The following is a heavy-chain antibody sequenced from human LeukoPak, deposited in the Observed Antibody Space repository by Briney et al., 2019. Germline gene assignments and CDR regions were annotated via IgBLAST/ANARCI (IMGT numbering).Heavy chain of an antibody. CDR1: GGSINNYY. Sequence: SETLSLTCTVSGGSINNYYWRWIRQSAGKGLEWIGRIYTSGNASYNPSLKSRVTMSVDTSKNQFSLKLSSVTVADTALYYCARDNAYHIDHWGQGTLVTVSS. V-gene: IGHV4-4*07. J-gene: IGHJ4*02. D-gene: IGHD2-2*01. CDR3: ARDNAYHIDH. CDR2: IYTSGNA.